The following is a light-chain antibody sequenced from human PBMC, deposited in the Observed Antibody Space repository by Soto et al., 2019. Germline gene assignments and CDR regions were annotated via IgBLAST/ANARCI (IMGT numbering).Light chain of an antibody. CDR1: QSVSSY. Sequence: EIVLTQSPATLSLSPGERATLSCRASQSVSSYLAWYQQKPGQAPRLLIYDASNRATGIPARFSGSGSGTDFTLTISSLEPEDFVVYYCQQRSNWPLYTFGRGTKLEIK. J-gene: IGKJ2*01. CDR3: QQRSNWPLYT. CDR2: DAS. V-gene: IGKV3-11*01.